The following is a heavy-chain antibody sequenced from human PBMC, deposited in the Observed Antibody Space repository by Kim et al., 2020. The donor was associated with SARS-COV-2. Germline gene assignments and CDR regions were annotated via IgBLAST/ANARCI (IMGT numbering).Heavy chain of an antibody. CDR3: ARDEGDIVVVVAATKSNYYYYGMDV. CDR2: IKQDGREK. V-gene: IGHV3-7*03. CDR1: GFTFSSYW. Sequence: GGSLRLSCAASGFTFSSYWMSWVRQAPGKGLEWVANIKQDGREKYYVDSVKGRFTISRDNAKNSLYLQMNSLRAEDTAVYYCARDEGDIVVVVAATKSNYYYYGMDVWGQGTTVTVSS. D-gene: IGHD2-15*01. J-gene: IGHJ6*02.